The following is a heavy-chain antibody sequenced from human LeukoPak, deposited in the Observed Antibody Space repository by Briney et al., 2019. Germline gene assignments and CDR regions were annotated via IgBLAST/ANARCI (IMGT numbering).Heavy chain of an antibody. CDR2: ITGSGGST. V-gene: IGHV3-23*01. D-gene: IGHD3-10*01. CDR3: AKVLIWTYGSGNYYKGAFDI. Sequence: GGSLRLSCAASGFTFSNYGLSWVRQAPGKGLEWVSGITGSGGSTYYADSVKGRFTISRDNSKNTLYLQMNSLRAEDTAVYYCAKVLIWTYGSGNYYKGAFDIWGQGTMVTVFS. CDR1: GFTFSNYG. J-gene: IGHJ3*02.